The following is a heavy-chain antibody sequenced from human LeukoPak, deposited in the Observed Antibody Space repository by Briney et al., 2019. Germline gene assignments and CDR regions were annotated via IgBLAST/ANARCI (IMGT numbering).Heavy chain of an antibody. CDR1: GFIFSRYD. CDR2: IWHDGSKT. V-gene: IGHV3-33*01. Sequence: GTSQRLSCVASGFIFSRYDMHWVRQAPGKGLEWVALIWHDGSKTHYADSVKGRFTISRDDSKSTLYVQMNSLRVEDTAVYYCARDPATVTSHFDYWGQGALVTVSS. D-gene: IGHD4-17*01. J-gene: IGHJ4*02. CDR3: ARDPATVTSHFDY.